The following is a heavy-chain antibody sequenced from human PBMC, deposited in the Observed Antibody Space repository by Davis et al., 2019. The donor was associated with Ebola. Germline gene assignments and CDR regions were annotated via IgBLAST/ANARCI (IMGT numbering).Heavy chain of an antibody. CDR1: GFTSNSYW. CDR3: ASPATPDYYYGMDV. Sequence: GGSLRLSCAASGFTSNSYWLNCVRQAPGKGLEWVSSISSSSSYIYYADSVKGRFTISRDNAKNSLYLQMNSLRAEDTAVYYCASPATPDYYYGMDVWGQGTTVTVSS. D-gene: IGHD2-2*01. V-gene: IGHV3-21*01. CDR2: ISSSSSYI. J-gene: IGHJ6*02.